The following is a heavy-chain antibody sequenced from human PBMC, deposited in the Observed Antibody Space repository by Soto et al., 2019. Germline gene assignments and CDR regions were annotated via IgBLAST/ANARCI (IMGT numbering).Heavy chain of an antibody. CDR2: ISAYNGNT. Sequence: ASVKVSCKASCYTFTSYGISWVRQAPGQGLEWMGWISAYNGNTNYAQKLQGRVTMTTDTSTSTAYMELRSLRSDDTAVYYCARVLSGRYYFDYWGQGTLVTVSS. V-gene: IGHV1-18*01. J-gene: IGHJ4*02. CDR1: CYTFTSYG. CDR3: ARVLSGRYYFDY. D-gene: IGHD6-19*01.